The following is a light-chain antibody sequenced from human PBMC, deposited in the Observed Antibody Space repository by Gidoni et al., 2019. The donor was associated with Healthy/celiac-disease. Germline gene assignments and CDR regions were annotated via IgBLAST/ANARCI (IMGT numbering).Light chain of an antibody. CDR1: KLGDKY. J-gene: IGLJ2*01. CDR3: QAWDSSTVV. CDR2: QDS. Sequence: SYELPQPTSVSVSPGQTASITCSGDKLGDKYACWYQQKPGQSPVLVIYQDSKRPAGIPERFSGSNSGNTATLTISGTQAMDEADYYCQAWDSSTVVFGGGTKLTVL. V-gene: IGLV3-1*01.